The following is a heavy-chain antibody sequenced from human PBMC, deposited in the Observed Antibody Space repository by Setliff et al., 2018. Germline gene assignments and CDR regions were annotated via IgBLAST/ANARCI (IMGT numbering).Heavy chain of an antibody. CDR2: IRQDGGQT. Sequence: GGSLRLSCAASGFTFSSYWMTWVRQAPGKGLEWVANIRQDGGQTYYEDSVKGRFTISRYNAKNSLYLQMNSLRAEDTALYYCATDRNYYDSDTFYDAFDIWGQGTMVTVSS. CDR1: GFTFSSYW. V-gene: IGHV3-7*01. CDR3: ATDRNYYDSDTFYDAFDI. D-gene: IGHD3-22*01. J-gene: IGHJ3*02.